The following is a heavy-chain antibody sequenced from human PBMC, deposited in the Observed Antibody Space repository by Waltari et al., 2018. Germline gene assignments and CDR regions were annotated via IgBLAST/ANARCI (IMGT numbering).Heavy chain of an antibody. V-gene: IGHV4-34*01. J-gene: IGHJ5*02. CDR1: GGSFSGYY. CDR3: ARLIVVVVAATGASYNWFDP. D-gene: IGHD2-15*01. Sequence: GGSFSGYYWSWIRQPPGKGLEWIGEINHSGSTNYNPSLKSRVTISVDTSKNQFSLKLSSVTAADTAVYYCARLIVVVVAATGASYNWFDPWGQGTLVTVSS. CDR2: INHSGST.